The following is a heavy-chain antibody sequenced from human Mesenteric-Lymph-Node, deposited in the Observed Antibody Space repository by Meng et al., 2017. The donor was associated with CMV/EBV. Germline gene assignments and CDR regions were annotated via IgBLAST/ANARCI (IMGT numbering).Heavy chain of an antibody. CDR2: IKQDGSEK. CDR1: GFTFSSYW. J-gene: IGHJ6*02. Sequence: GGSLRLSCAASGFTFSSYWMSWVRQAPGKGLEWVANIKQDGSEKYYVDSVKGRFTISRDNAKNSLYLQMNSLRAEDTAVYYCASGSNLIYYYGMDVWGQGTTVTVSS. D-gene: IGHD4-11*01. V-gene: IGHV3-7*01. CDR3: ASGSNLIYYYGMDV.